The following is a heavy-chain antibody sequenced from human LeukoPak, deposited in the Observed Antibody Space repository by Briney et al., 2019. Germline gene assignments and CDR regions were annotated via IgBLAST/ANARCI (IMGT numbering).Heavy chain of an antibody. CDR1: GGTFSSYA. CDR3: AREGYCSGGRCYSRGYYFDY. Sequence: ASVKVSCKASGGTFSSYAISWVRQAPGQGLEWMRGIIPIFGTANYAQKFQGRVTITTDESTSTAYMELSSLRSEDTAVYYCAREGYCSGGRCYSRGYYFDYWGQGTLVTVSS. CDR2: IIPIFGTA. J-gene: IGHJ4*02. D-gene: IGHD2-15*01. V-gene: IGHV1-69*05.